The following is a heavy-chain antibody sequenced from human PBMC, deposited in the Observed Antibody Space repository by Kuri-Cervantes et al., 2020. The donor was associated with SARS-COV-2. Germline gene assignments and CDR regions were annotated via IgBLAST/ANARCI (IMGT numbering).Heavy chain of an antibody. J-gene: IGHJ6*02. V-gene: IGHV4-39*01. CDR2: IYYAVNT. CDR1: GGSLPNNHYF. CDR3: ARQRYLYDLWNGLYHHGLDV. Sequence: EALKTPCTVPGGSLPNNHYFWGWIRQPPGKGLEWIANIYYAVNTYYNASLKSRVNISVDTSKNQFSLTVTSVTAADTATYYCARQRYLYDLWNGLYHHGLDVWGQGTTVTVSS. D-gene: IGHD3/OR15-3a*01.